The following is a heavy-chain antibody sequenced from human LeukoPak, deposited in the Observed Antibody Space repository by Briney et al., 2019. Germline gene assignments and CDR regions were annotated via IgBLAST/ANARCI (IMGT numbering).Heavy chain of an antibody. CDR1: GYSISSGYY. CDR3: ARYSGSYPIDY. D-gene: IGHD1-26*01. J-gene: IGHJ4*02. CDR2: INHSGST. V-gene: IGHV4-34*01. Sequence: SETLSLTCAVSGYSISSGYYWSWIRQPPGKGLEWIGEINHSGSTNYNPSPKSRVTISVDTSKNQFSLKLSSVTAADTAVYYCARYSGSYPIDYWGQGTLVTVSS.